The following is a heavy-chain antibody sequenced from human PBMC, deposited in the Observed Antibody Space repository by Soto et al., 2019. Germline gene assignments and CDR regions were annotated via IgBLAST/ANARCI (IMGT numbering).Heavy chain of an antibody. Sequence: QVLLVESGGGVVQPGRSLRLSCTASGFAFNSFGMHWVRQAPGKGLEWVAVISYDGSNKYYTDSVKGRFTISRDNSNNTLYLGASSLRGEDTSVYYCAKELQRGVASLDHWVQGTLVIVSS. J-gene: IGHJ4*02. CDR1: GFAFNSFG. CDR3: AKELQRGVASLDH. V-gene: IGHV3-30*18. CDR2: ISYDGSNK. D-gene: IGHD3-10*01.